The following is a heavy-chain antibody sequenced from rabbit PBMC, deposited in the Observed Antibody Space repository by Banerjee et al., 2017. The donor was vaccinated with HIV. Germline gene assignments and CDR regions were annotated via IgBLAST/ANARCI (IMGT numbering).Heavy chain of an antibody. CDR3: ARTGSSYYIGFNL. Sequence: QQQLEESGGGLVKPGGTLTLTCKASGFDLSSYYYMCWVRQAPGKGLEWIACIYTSSGTTYYASWAKGRFTISKTSSTTVTLQMTSLTAADTATYFCARTGSSYYIGFNLWGQGTLVTV. CDR2: IYTSSGTT. J-gene: IGHJ4*01. CDR1: GFDLSSYYY. D-gene: IGHD8-1*01. V-gene: IGHV1S45*01.